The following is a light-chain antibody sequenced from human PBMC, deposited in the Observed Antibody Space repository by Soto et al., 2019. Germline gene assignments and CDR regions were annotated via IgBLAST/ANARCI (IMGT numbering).Light chain of an antibody. CDR3: QQRSNWA. V-gene: IGKV3-11*01. CDR1: QSVSSY. CDR2: DAS. J-gene: IGKJ4*01. Sequence: EIVLTQSPATLSLSPGERATLSCRASQSVSSYLAWYQQKPGQAPRLLIYDASNRATGIPARFSGSGSGTDFTRTISSLEPEDFAVYYCQQRSNWAFGGETKVEIK.